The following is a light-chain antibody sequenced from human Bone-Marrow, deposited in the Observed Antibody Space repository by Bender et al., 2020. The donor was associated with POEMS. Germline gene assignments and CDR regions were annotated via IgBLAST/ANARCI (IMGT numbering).Light chain of an antibody. Sequence: QSALTQPASVSGSPGQSITISCTGSSSDVGGYDYVSCYQQHPGKVPKRIIYDVSSRPSGVSNRFSASKSGNTASLTISGLQAEDEADYYCSSYAGSSTLFGTGTKVTVL. CDR1: SSDVGGYDY. J-gene: IGLJ1*01. V-gene: IGLV2-14*01. CDR2: DVS. CDR3: SSYAGSSTL.